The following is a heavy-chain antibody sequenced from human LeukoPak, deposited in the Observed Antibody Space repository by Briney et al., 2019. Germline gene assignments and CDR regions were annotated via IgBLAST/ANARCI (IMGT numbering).Heavy chain of an antibody. D-gene: IGHD2-21*02. V-gene: IGHV1-2*02. CDR2: INPNNGGT. J-gene: IGHJ6*03. Sequence: ASVKVSCKASGYTFTGYYMHWVRQAPGQGLEWMGWINPNNGGTNYAQKFQGRVTMTRDTSISTAYMELSRLRSDDTAVYYCARNYCGGDCYAPYYFYMDVWGKGATVTVSS. CDR1: GYTFTGYY. CDR3: ARNYCGGDCYAPYYFYMDV.